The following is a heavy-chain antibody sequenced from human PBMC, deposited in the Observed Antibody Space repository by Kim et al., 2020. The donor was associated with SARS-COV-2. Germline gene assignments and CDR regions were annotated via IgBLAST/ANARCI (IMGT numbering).Heavy chain of an antibody. Sequence: SEKYYVDSVKGRFTISRDNAKNSLYLQMNSLRAEDTAVYYCAREQTCDYWGQGTLVTVSS. CDR3: AREQTCDY. J-gene: IGHJ4*02. CDR2: SEK. V-gene: IGHV3-7*01.